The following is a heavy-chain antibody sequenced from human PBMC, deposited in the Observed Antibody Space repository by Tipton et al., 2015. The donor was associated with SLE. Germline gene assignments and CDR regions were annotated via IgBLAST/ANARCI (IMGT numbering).Heavy chain of an antibody. D-gene: IGHD1-14*01. CDR3: ATGHFDY. V-gene: IGHV4-38-2*02. CDR1: LYSIGSGFY. J-gene: IGHJ4*02. CDR2: RHHNGST. Sequence: TLSLTCTVSLYSIGSGFYWDWVRRPPGKGLEWIATRHHNGSTYYNPSLRSRVTISMDTSRNQFSLRLKSVTAADTAVYYCATGHFDYWGQGSLVTVSS.